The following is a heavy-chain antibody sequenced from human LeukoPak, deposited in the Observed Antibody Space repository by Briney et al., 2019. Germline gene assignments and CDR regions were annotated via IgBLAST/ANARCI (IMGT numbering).Heavy chain of an antibody. CDR2: ISGSGGST. D-gene: IGHD4-11*01. Sequence: GGSLRLSCAAPGFTFSSYAMSWVRQAPGKGLEWVSAISGSGGSTYYADSVKGRFTISRDNSKNTLYLQMNSLRAEDTAVYYCAKGNSNWGYFDYWGQGTLVAVSS. CDR3: AKGNSNWGYFDY. CDR1: GFTFSSYA. V-gene: IGHV3-23*01. J-gene: IGHJ4*02.